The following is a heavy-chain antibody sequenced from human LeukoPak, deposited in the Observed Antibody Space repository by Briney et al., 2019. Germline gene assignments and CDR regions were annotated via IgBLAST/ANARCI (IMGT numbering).Heavy chain of an antibody. V-gene: IGHV3-48*02. J-gene: IGHJ3*02. Sequence: PGGSLRLSCAASGFTFSSYSMNWVRQAPGKGLEWVSYISSSSSTIYYADSVKGRFTISRDNAKNSLYLQMNSLRDEDTAVYYCARDTAEVVVVTFGSLDAFDIWGQGTMVTASS. D-gene: IGHD3-22*01. CDR1: GFTFSSYS. CDR2: ISSSSSTI. CDR3: ARDTAEVVVVTFGSLDAFDI.